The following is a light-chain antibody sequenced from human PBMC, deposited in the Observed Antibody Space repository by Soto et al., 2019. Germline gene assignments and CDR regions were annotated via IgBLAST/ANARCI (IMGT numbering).Light chain of an antibody. V-gene: IGLV2-14*01. CDR3: SSYTSSNTPYV. Sequence: QSALTQPASVSGSPGQSITISCTGSSSDVGAYNFVSWYQHHPGKAPKLILYEVTTRPSGVSSRFSGSKSGNTASLTISGLQDDDEANYYCSSYTSSNTPYVLGTGTKVTVL. CDR1: SSDVGAYNF. CDR2: EVT. J-gene: IGLJ1*01.